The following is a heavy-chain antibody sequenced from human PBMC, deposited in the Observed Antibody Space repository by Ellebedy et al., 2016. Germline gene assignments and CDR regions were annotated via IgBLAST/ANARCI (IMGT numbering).Heavy chain of an antibody. Sequence: GESLKISXAASGFTFSSYAMSWVRQAPGKGLEWVSAISGSGGSTYYADSVKGRFTISRDNSKNTLYLQMNSLRAEDTALYYCAKDNGVVPAAQYYFDYWGQGTLVTVSS. CDR1: GFTFSSYA. CDR3: AKDNGVVPAAQYYFDY. CDR2: ISGSGGST. J-gene: IGHJ4*02. D-gene: IGHD2-2*01. V-gene: IGHV3-23*01.